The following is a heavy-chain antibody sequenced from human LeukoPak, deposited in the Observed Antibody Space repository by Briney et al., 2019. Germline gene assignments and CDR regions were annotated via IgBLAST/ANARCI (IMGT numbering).Heavy chain of an antibody. Sequence: GGSLRLSCTASGFTFGDYTMSWFRQAPGKGLEWVGFIRSKAYGGTTEDAASVKGRFTISRDNAKNSLYLQMNSLRAEDTALYYCAKDRSAATYWYFDLWGRGTLVTVSS. CDR2: IRSKAYGGTT. CDR1: GFTFGDYT. D-gene: IGHD2-15*01. J-gene: IGHJ2*01. CDR3: AKDRSAATYWYFDL. V-gene: IGHV3-49*03.